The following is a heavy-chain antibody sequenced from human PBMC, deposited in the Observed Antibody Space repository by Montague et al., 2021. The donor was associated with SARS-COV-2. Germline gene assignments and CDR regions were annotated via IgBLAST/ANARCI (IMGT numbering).Heavy chain of an antibody. CDR3: AFQRAYDSESYWD. J-gene: IGHJ4*02. CDR1: GFSLSTYGVG. CDR2: MYWDDDE. D-gene: IGHD3-10*01. Sequence: PALVKPTQTLTLTCTFSGFSLSTYGVGVGWLRQPPGKALEWLALMYWDDDERYSPSLRSRLSVTKGTSKNQVVLTMTNMDPVDTATYYCAFQRAYDSESYWDWGQGILVTVSS. V-gene: IGHV2-5*02.